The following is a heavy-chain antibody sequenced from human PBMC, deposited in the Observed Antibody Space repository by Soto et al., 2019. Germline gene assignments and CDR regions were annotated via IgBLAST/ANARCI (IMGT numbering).Heavy chain of an antibody. CDR1: GGTFSTYT. J-gene: IGHJ5*02. D-gene: IGHD3-16*01. V-gene: IGHV1-69*12. CDR2: IIPIFGTP. Sequence: QVQLVQSGAEVKKPGSSVKVSCKASGGTFSTYTITWVRQAPGQGLEWMGGIIPIFGTPNYAQKFQGRVTITADASPRTAYMELSRLRSDDTAGDSCALSGGGGWFDPWGQGTLVTVSS. CDR3: ALSGGGGWFDP.